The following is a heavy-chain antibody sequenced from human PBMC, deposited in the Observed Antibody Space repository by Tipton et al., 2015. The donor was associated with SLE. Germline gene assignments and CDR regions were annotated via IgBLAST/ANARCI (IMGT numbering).Heavy chain of an antibody. CDR2: IYYSGST. D-gene: IGHD5-18*01. V-gene: IGHV4-59*01. CDR1: GGSISRYY. J-gene: IGHJ3*02. CDR3: ARVDTAMGAVAFDI. Sequence: TLSLTCTVSGGSISRYYWSWIRQPPGKGLEWIGYIYYSGSTNYNPSLKSRVTISVDTSKNQFSLKLSSVTAADTAVYYCARVDTAMGAVAFDIWGQGTMVTVSS.